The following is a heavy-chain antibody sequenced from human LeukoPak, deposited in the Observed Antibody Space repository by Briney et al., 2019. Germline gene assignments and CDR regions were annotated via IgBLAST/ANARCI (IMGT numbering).Heavy chain of an antibody. D-gene: IGHD2-2*01. Sequence: GGSLRLSCAASGFTFSSYSMNWVRQAPGKGLDWVSSISSSSSYIYYADSVKGRFTISRDNAKNSLYLQMNSLRAEDTAVYYCARGYCSSTSCPLFQHWGQGTLVTVSS. CDR1: GFTFSSYS. CDR3: ARGYCSSTSCPLFQH. V-gene: IGHV3-21*01. CDR2: ISSSSSYI. J-gene: IGHJ1*01.